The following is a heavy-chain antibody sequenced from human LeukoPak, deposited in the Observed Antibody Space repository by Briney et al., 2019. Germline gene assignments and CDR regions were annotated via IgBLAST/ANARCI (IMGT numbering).Heavy chain of an antibody. CDR3: ARVPNLGRRGYYGMDV. CDR1: GGSISSSNW. Sequence: TSETLSLTCAVSGGSISSSNWWSWVRQPPGKGLEWIGEIYHSGSTNYNPSLKSRVTISVDKSKNQFSLKLSSVTAADTAVYYCARVPNLGRRGYYGMDVWGQGTTVTVSS. CDR2: IYHSGST. D-gene: IGHD3-16*01. J-gene: IGHJ6*02. V-gene: IGHV4-4*02.